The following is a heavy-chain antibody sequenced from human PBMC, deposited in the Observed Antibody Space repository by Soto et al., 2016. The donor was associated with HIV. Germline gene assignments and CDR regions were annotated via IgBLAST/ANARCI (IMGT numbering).Heavy chain of an antibody. J-gene: IGHJ4*02. CDR3: ARGQMVVTPSFHF. CDR2: IDHRGAT. Sequence: VMLQQWGAGLLDSSETLSLTCAVYGDEALSDYSWNWIRQPPGRGLEWIGEIDHRGATTYNPSLKSRATISVDSSKNQFSLKLTSLTAADTATYFCARGQMVVTPSFHFWGQGTLVIVSS. D-gene: IGHD2-21*02. V-gene: IGHV4-34*02. CDR1: GDEALSDYS.